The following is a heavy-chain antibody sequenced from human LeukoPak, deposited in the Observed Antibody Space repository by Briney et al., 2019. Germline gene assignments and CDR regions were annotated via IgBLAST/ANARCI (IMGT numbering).Heavy chain of an antibody. CDR3: ARGRRRFTMIVVVPFDY. CDR2: INHSGST. Sequence: GSLRLSCAASGFTFSSYAMHWVRQAPGKGLEWIGEINHSGSTNYNPSLKSRVTISVDTSKNQFSLKLSSVTAADTAVYYCARGRRRFTMIVVVPFDYWGQGTLVTVSS. V-gene: IGHV4-34*01. J-gene: IGHJ4*02. D-gene: IGHD3-22*01. CDR1: GFTFSSYA.